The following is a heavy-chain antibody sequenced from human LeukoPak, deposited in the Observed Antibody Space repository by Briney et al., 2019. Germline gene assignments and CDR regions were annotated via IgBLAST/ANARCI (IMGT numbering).Heavy chain of an antibody. CDR3: AKDDLAYCGGDCSSY. Sequence: GGSLRLSCAASGFTFSSYAMSWVRQAPGEGLEWVSAISGSGGSTYYADSVKGRFTISRDNSKNTLYLQMNSLRAEDTAVYYCAKDDLAYCGGDCSSYWGQGTLVTVSS. J-gene: IGHJ4*02. V-gene: IGHV3-23*01. CDR1: GFTFSSYA. CDR2: ISGSGGST. D-gene: IGHD2-21*02.